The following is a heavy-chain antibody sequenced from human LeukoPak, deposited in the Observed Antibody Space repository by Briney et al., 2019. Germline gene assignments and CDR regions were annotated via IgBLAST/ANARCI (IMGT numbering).Heavy chain of an antibody. J-gene: IGHJ3*02. CDR3: ARAPGGGRRDAFDI. Sequence: SETLSLTCAVYGGSFSGYYWSWIRQPLGKGLEWIGEINHSGSTNYNPSLKSRVTTSVDTSKNQFSLKLSSVTAADTAVYYCARAPGGGRRDAFDIWGQGTMVTVSS. D-gene: IGHD1-26*01. CDR2: INHSGST. V-gene: IGHV4-34*01. CDR1: GGSFSGYY.